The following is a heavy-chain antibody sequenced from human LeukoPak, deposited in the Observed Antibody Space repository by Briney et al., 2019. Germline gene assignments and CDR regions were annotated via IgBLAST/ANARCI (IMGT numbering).Heavy chain of an antibody. CDR2: INWNGAST. CDR3: ARAVCPTIKFCDSSYFMDV. Sequence: GGSLRLSCAASGFSFDDLGMTWVRQVPGKGLEWVAGINWNGASTGYADSVRGRFTISRDNAKNSLYLQMNSLRAEDTALYYCARAVCPTIKFCDSSYFMDVWGKGTTVNVS. J-gene: IGHJ6*03. CDR1: GFSFDDLG. D-gene: IGHD6-6*01. V-gene: IGHV3-20*04.